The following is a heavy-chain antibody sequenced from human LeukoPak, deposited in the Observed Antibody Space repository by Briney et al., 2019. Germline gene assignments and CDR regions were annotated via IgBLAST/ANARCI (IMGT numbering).Heavy chain of an antibody. D-gene: IGHD6-13*01. CDR3: ARGFLLSAVGTVTYYYYYMDV. V-gene: IGHV1-69*13. CDR2: IIPIFGTA. J-gene: IGHJ6*03. Sequence: SVKASCKASGGTFSSYAISWVRQAPGQGLEWMGGIIPIFGTANYAQKFQGRVTITADESTSTAYMELSSLRSEDTAVYYCARGFLLSAVGTVTYYYYYMDVWGTGTTVTVSS. CDR1: GGTFSSYA.